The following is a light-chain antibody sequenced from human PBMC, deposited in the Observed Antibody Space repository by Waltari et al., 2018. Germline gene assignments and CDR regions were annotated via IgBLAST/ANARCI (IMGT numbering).Light chain of an antibody. J-gene: IGKJ1*01. V-gene: IGKV3-20*01. CDR1: QIANSAY. CDR2: GTS. Sequence: EIVLMQSPGTLSLSPGPRDSLSCRASQIANSAYLALYQQKPGQAPRLLLYGTSSRATGIPDRFSGSGSGTDFTLTISRLEPGDFAVYYCQQYGSSPWTFGQGTKLEIK. CDR3: QQYGSSPWT.